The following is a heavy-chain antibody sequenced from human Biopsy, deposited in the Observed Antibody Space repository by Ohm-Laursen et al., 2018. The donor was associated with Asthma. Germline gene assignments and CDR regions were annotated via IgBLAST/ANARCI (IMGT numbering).Heavy chain of an antibody. CDR3: AKITSSPQKANNWFDP. J-gene: IGHJ5*02. V-gene: IGHV3-23*01. D-gene: IGHD3-10*01. CDR1: GFTFSSYA. CDR2: ISASGVRT. Sequence: SLRLSCAASGFTFSSYALTWVRQAPGKGLEWVSSISASGVRTFYADSVKGRFTVSRDSSRNTLYLQLSTLRVEDTAVYFCAKITSSPQKANNWFDPWGQGTLVTVSS.